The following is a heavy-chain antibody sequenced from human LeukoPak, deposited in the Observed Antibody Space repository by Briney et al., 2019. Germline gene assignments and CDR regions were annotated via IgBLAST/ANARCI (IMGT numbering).Heavy chain of an antibody. CDR3: ARGEYYYDSSGSYSFDY. CDR1: GGSISSGSYY. J-gene: IGHJ4*02. V-gene: IGHV4-61*02. CDR2: IYTSGST. Sequence: SETLSLTCTVSGGSISSGSYYWSWIRQPAGKGLEWIGRIYTSGSTNYNPSLKSRVTISVDTSKNQFSLKLSSVTAADTAVYYCARGEYYYDSSGSYSFDYWGQGTLVTVSS. D-gene: IGHD3-22*01.